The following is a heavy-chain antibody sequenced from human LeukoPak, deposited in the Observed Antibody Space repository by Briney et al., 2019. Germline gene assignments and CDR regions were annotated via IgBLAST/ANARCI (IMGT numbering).Heavy chain of an antibody. J-gene: IGHJ6*03. CDR2: IYSGGST. CDR1: GFTVSSNY. CDR3: ARPYYYYYYMDV. V-gene: IGHV3-66*04. Sequence: GGSLRLSCAASGFTVSSNYMSWVRQAPGKGLEWVSVIYSGGSTYYADSVKGRFTISRDNSKNTLYLQMNSLRAEDTAVYYCARPYYYYYYMDVWGKGTTVTISS.